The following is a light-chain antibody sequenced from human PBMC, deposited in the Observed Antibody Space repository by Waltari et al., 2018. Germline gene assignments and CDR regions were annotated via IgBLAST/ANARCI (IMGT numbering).Light chain of an antibody. V-gene: IGLV2-23*01. Sequence: QSALTQPASVSGSPGQSISISCTGSSSDVGNFLLLSWYQQHPGKAPKVIIYEGNKRPSGLSDRFSGSKSGNTASLIISGLQPDDEADYYCCSYVGGTSWVFGGGTKLTVL. CDR3: CSYVGGTSWV. J-gene: IGLJ3*02. CDR1: SSDVGNFLL. CDR2: EGN.